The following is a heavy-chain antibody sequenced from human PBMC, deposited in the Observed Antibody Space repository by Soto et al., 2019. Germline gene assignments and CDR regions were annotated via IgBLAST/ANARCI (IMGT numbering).Heavy chain of an antibody. CDR1: GFAFSSYA. CDR2: IGGSGGPT. J-gene: IGHJ6*02. Sequence: GGSLRLSCAASGFAFSSYAMSWARQAPGKGPEWVAAIGGSGGPTYYADSVKGRFTISRDNSKDALYLQMNSLRAEDTAQYYCAKDLRYFDWLLEGPDYYYYGMDVPGQGTTVTVSS. D-gene: IGHD3-9*01. V-gene: IGHV3-23*01. CDR3: AKDLRYFDWLLEGPDYYYYGMDV.